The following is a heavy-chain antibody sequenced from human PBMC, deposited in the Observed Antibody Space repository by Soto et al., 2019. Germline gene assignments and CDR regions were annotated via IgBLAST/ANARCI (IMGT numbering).Heavy chain of an antibody. J-gene: IGHJ2*01. Sequence: QVQLVQSGAEVKKPGASVKVSCKASGYTFTSYDINWVRQATGQGLEWMGWMNPNSGNTGYAQKFQGRVNMTRNTSISTAYMELSSLTSEDTAVYYCARPYCSGDCYPRDYFDLWGRGTLVTVSS. CDR2: MNPNSGNT. V-gene: IGHV1-8*01. CDR3: ARPYCSGDCYPRDYFDL. D-gene: IGHD2-21*02. CDR1: GYTFTSYD.